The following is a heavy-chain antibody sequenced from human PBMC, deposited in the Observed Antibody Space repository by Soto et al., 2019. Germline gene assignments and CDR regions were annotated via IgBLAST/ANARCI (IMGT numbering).Heavy chain of an antibody. Sequence: EESLKISCNGSGYSFAGYWITWVLQKPGKGLEWMGRIDPSDSQTYYSPSFRGHVTISVTKSITTVFLQWSSLRASDTAMYYCARQIYDSDTGPNFQYYFDSWGQGTPVTVSS. J-gene: IGHJ4*02. CDR3: ARQIYDSDTGPNFQYYFDS. CDR2: IDPSDSQT. V-gene: IGHV5-10-1*01. D-gene: IGHD3-22*01. CDR1: GYSFAGYW.